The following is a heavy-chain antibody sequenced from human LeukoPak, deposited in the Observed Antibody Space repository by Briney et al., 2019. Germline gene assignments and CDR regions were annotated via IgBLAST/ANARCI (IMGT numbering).Heavy chain of an antibody. CDR3: ARNSGSYYWNFDY. CDR2: IYYSGTT. V-gene: IGHV4-39*01. Sequence: SETLSLTCTVSGGSISSSHYYWGWIRQPPGKGLEWIGTIYYSGTTYYNPSLESRVTISEDTSKNQFSLTLKSVTAADTAVYYCARNSGSYYWNFDYWGQGTLVTVSS. D-gene: IGHD1-26*01. CDR1: GGSISSSHYY. J-gene: IGHJ4*02.